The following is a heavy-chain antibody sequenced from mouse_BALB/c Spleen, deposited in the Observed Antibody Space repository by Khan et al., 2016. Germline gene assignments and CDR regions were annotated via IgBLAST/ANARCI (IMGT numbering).Heavy chain of an antibody. D-gene: IGHD1-2*01. J-gene: IGHJ2*01. CDR3: TRSLLLRRDFFDY. CDR1: GYSITSEYA. Sequence: EVQLQESGPGLVKPSQSLSLTCTVTGYSITSEYAWNWIRQFPGNKLEWMGYISYSGITNYNPSLKSRISITRDTSKNQFFLQLNSVNTEDTATYYCTRSLLLRRDFFDYWGQGTTLTVSS. V-gene: IGHV3-2*02. CDR2: ISYSGIT.